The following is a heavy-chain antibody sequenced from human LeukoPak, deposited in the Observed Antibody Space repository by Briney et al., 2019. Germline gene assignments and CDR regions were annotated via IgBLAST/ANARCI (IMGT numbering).Heavy chain of an antibody. Sequence: SQTLSLTCAVSGGSISSGGYSWSWIRQPRGKGLEWIGYIYHSGSTYYNPSLKSRITISVDRSKNQFSLKLSSVTAADTAVYYCARTKVGGFDYWGQGTLVIVSS. CDR2: IYHSGST. V-gene: IGHV4-30-2*01. CDR1: GGSISSGGYS. CDR3: ARTKVGGFDY. D-gene: IGHD1-26*01. J-gene: IGHJ4*02.